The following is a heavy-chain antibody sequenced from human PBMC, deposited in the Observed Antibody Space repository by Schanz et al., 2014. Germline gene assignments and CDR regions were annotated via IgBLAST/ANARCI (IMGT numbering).Heavy chain of an antibody. CDR3: ARGGVEMATIRDAFDL. V-gene: IGHV1-46*01. CDR2: INPSGVST. CDR1: GYIFTSYS. J-gene: IGHJ3*01. Sequence: QVHLVQSGAEVKKPGASVKVSCKASGYIFTSYSMHWVRQAPGQGLEWLGIINPSGVSTSSAQEFQGRVTMTRDTSTSTLQMELSSLTSEDTALYYCARGGVEMATIRDAFDLWGQGTMVTVS. D-gene: IGHD3-10*01.